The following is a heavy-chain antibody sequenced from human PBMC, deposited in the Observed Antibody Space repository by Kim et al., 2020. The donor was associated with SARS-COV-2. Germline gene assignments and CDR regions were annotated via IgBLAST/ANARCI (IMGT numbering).Heavy chain of an antibody. Sequence: ARKFQGRVTITADKSTSTAYMELSSLRSEDTAVYYCARSIAAAALLAFDIWGQGTMVTVSS. J-gene: IGHJ3*02. CDR3: ARSIAAAALLAFDI. V-gene: IGHV1-69*02. D-gene: IGHD6-13*01.